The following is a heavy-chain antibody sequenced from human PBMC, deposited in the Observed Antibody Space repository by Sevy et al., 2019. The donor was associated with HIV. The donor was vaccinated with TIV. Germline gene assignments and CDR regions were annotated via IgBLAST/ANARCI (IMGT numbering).Heavy chain of an antibody. J-gene: IGHJ4*02. CDR1: GFTFSDSW. V-gene: IGHV3-7*01. CDR2: INEDGSRL. Sequence: GGSLRLSCVASGFTFSDSWMTWVRQAPGKGLERIAFINEDGSRLGYVDSVRGRFTISRENTKNSLYLQMNSLRAEDTAVYFCARDRAYSALHYWGQGTLVTVSS. D-gene: IGHD5-18*01. CDR3: ARDRAYSALHY.